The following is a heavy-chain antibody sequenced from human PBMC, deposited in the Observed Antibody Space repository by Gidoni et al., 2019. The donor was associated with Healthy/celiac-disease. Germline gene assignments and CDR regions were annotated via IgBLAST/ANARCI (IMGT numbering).Heavy chain of an antibody. V-gene: IGHV3-48*03. CDR1: GFTFSSYE. Sequence: EVQLVESGGGLVQPGGSLRLSCAASGFTFSSYEMNWVRQAPGKGLEWVSYISSSGSTIYYADSVKGRFTISRDNAKNSLYLQMNSLRAEDTAVYYCASIKPGHRLPTSWGQGTLVTVSS. J-gene: IGHJ5*02. D-gene: IGHD2-2*01. CDR2: ISSSGSTI. CDR3: ASIKPGHRLPTS.